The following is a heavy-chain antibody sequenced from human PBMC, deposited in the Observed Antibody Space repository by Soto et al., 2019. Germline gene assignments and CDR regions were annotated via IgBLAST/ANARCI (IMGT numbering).Heavy chain of an antibody. CDR3: ARLATMIISPNMDV. CDR1: GDSFAGFW. V-gene: IGHV5-10-1*01. D-gene: IGHD3-22*01. CDR2: IDPSDSYT. J-gene: IGHJ6*02. Sequence: GESLKISSKGSGDSFAGFWVRWVRQKPGKGLEWMGRIDPSDSYTNYSPSFQGHVTISADKSISTAYLQWSSLKASDTAMYYCARLATMIISPNMDVWGQGTTVTVSS.